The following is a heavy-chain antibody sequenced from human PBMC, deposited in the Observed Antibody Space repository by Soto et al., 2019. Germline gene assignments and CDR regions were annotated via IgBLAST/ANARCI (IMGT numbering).Heavy chain of an antibody. CDR1: GIMLKDYA. CDR2: IYWDGGGV. D-gene: IGHD3-10*01. Sequence: VQLAESGGGLVQPGESLRLSCVGSGIMLKDYAMHWVRQVPGRGLEWVAGIYWDGGGVDYADSVKGRFTTSRDNGKNSLYLEKNRLRVCGKAVLYCTKDLIARGSGVWGQGTSVTVSS. V-gene: IGHV3-9*01. CDR3: TKDLIARGSGV. J-gene: IGHJ6*02.